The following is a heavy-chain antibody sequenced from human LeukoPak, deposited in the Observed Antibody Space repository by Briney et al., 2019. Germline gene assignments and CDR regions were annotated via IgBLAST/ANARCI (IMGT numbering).Heavy chain of an antibody. J-gene: IGHJ4*02. CDR1: GFTFSSYG. D-gene: IGHD4-23*01. V-gene: IGHV3-21*01. CDR2: ISSSSSYI. CDR3: ARDVHVGGNPITDY. Sequence: PGGSLRLSCATSGFTFSSYGMHWVRQAPGKGLEWVSSISSSSSYIYYTDSVKGRFTISRDNAKNSLYLQMNSLRAEDTAVYYCARDVHVGGNPITDYWGQGTLVTVSS.